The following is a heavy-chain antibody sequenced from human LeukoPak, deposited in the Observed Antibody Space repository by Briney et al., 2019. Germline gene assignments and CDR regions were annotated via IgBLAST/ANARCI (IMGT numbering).Heavy chain of an antibody. CDR1: GGTFSSYA. J-gene: IGHJ4*02. V-gene: IGHV1-69*05. CDR2: IIPIFGTA. CDR3: AIHRTSPRNIAVAGSFDY. D-gene: IGHD6-19*01. Sequence: SVKVSCKASGGTFSSYAISWARQAPGQGLEWMGGIIPIFGTANYAQKFQGRVTITTDESTSTAYMELSSLRSEDTAVYYCAIHRTSPRNIAVAGSFDYWGQGTLVTVSS.